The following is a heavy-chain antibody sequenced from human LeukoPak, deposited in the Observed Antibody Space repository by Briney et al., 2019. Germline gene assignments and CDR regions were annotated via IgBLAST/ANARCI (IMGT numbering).Heavy chain of an antibody. D-gene: IGHD2-2*01. CDR1: GYTLTSYG. Sequence: GASVKVSCKASGYTLTSYGISWVRQAPGQGLEWMGWISAYNGNTNYAQKLQGRVTMTTDTSTSTAYMELRSLRSDDTAVYYCARDTFVYCSSTSCFYYYYYMDVWGKGTTVTVSS. CDR2: ISAYNGNT. J-gene: IGHJ6*03. V-gene: IGHV1-18*01. CDR3: ARDTFVYCSSTSCFYYYYYMDV.